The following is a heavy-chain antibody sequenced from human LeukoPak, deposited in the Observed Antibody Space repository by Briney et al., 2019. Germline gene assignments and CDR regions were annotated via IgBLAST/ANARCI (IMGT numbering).Heavy chain of an antibody. J-gene: IGHJ4*02. Sequence: GGSLRLSCAASGFTVSSNYMSWVRQAPGKGLEWVLVIYSGGSTYYADSVKGRFTIPRDNSKNTLYLQMNSLRAEDTAVYYCARDIVGGTRNYWGQGTLVTVSS. CDR2: IYSGGST. CDR3: ARDIVGGTRNY. V-gene: IGHV3-53*01. CDR1: GFTVSSNY. D-gene: IGHD1-26*01.